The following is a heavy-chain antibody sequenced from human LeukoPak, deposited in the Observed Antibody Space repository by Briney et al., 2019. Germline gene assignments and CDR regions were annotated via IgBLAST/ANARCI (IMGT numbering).Heavy chain of an antibody. CDR3: ARDLRPSLPYSSGWYSTRRTEFDY. Sequence: ASVKVSCKASGYTFTSYGISWVRQAPGQGLEWMGWISAYNGNTNYAQKLQGRVTMTTDTSTSTAYMELRSLRSDDTAVYYCARDLRPSLPYSSGWYSTRRTEFDYWGQGTLVTVSS. V-gene: IGHV1-18*01. CDR1: GYTFTSYG. J-gene: IGHJ4*02. CDR2: ISAYNGNT. D-gene: IGHD6-19*01.